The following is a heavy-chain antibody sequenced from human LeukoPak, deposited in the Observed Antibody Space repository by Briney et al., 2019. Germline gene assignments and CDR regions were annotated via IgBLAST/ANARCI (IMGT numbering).Heavy chain of an antibody. V-gene: IGHV3-74*01. J-gene: IGHJ6*02. CDR3: MRDWRYYGMDV. CDR2: NKGDVTSS. Sequence: GGSLRLSCAASGFPISSFWMHWVRQVPGKGLVWVSRNKGDVTSSSYADSVKGRFTISRDNAKNTIYLQLNSLRVDDTAVYYCMRDWRYYGMDVWGQGTTVTVSS. D-gene: IGHD1-1*01. CDR1: GFPISSFW.